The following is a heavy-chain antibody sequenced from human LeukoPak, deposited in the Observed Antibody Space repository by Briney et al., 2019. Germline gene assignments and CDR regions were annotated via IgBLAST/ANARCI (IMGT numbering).Heavy chain of an antibody. Sequence: QTGGSLRLSCATSGFTFSNFGMSWVRRAPGKGLEWVAAVSGSGDRTYYAGSVKGRFSISRDNFKKTLYLQMNSLRDEDMAVYYCAKDRPARTTNDNWGQGTLVTVSS. CDR1: GFTFSNFG. J-gene: IGHJ4*02. CDR3: AKDRPARTTNDN. V-gene: IGHV3-23*01. CDR2: VSGSGDRT. D-gene: IGHD1-26*01.